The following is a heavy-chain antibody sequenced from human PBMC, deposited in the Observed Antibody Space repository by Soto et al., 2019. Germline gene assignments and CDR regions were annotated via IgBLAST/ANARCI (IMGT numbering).Heavy chain of an antibody. Sequence: EVQLVESGGGLVQPGGSLRLSCAASGFTFSTYSMNWVRQAPGKGLEWVSYISSSSTTIYYADSVKGRFTISRDNAKNSLYLQMNSLRAEDTAVYYCASGLYGDPREYFQYWGQGTLVTVSS. J-gene: IGHJ1*01. CDR2: ISSSSTTI. D-gene: IGHD4-17*01. CDR3: ASGLYGDPREYFQY. V-gene: IGHV3-48*01. CDR1: GFTFSTYS.